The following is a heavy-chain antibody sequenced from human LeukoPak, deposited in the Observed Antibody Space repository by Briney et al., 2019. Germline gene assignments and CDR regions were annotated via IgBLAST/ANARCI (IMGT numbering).Heavy chain of an antibody. V-gene: IGHV4-61*01. CDR1: GGSVSSGSYY. CDR2: VYYSGST. Sequence: SETLSLTCTVSGGSVSSGSYYWNWIRQPPGKGLEWIGYVYYSGSTNYNPSLKSRVTMSVDTSKNQFSLKLSSVTAADTAVYYCARDQGGWGTDFYYGMDVWGQGTTVTVCS. CDR3: ARDQGGWGTDFYYGMDV. J-gene: IGHJ6*02. D-gene: IGHD6-19*01.